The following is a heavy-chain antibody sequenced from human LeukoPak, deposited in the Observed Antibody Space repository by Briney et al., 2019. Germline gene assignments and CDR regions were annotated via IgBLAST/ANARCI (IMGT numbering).Heavy chain of an antibody. CDR1: GYTFSSYW. Sequence: GESLKISCKGSGYTFSSYWIGWVRQMPGKGLEWMGIIYPGDSDTRYSPSLQGQVTISVDTSIGTAYLQWSSLKASDTAIYYCARQNDFRLDHWGQGTLVTVSS. CDR3: ARQNDFRLDH. D-gene: IGHD3-3*01. J-gene: IGHJ4*02. V-gene: IGHV5-51*01. CDR2: IYPGDSDT.